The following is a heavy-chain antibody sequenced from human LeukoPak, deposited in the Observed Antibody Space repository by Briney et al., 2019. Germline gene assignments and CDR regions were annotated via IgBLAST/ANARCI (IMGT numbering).Heavy chain of an antibody. CDR2: IYSDGST. Sequence: PGGSLRLSCAASGFTVSSNYMSWVRQAPGKGLEWVSVIYSDGSTYYADSVKGRFTISRDNSKNTLYLQMNSLRAEDTAVYYCARLWSGYGDYNYFDYWGQGTLVSVSS. D-gene: IGHD4-17*01. J-gene: IGHJ4*02. V-gene: IGHV3-53*01. CDR3: ARLWSGYGDYNYFDY. CDR1: GFTVSSNY.